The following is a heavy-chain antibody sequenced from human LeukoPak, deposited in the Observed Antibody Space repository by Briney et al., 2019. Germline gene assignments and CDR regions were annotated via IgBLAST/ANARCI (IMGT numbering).Heavy chain of an antibody. J-gene: IGHJ4*02. CDR2: VNPNNGGT. Sequence: ASVKVSRKASGFTFTGYYIHWVRQAPGQGLEWMGWVNPNNGGTNYAQMFQGRVTMTRDTSISTAYMELSSLRSDDTAVYYCARDSYGGNWSLGYWGQGTLVTVSS. CDR3: ARDSYGGNWSLGY. D-gene: IGHD4-23*01. CDR1: GFTFTGYY. V-gene: IGHV1-2*02.